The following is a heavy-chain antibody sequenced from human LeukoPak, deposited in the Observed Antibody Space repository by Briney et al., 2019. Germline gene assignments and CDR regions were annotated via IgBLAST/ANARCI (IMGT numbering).Heavy chain of an antibody. D-gene: IGHD3-10*01. J-gene: IGHJ4*02. CDR2: IYWDDDK. Sequence: ESGPTLVKPTQTRTLTCTFSGFSLSTSGVGVGWIRQPPGKALEWLALIYWDDDKRYSPSLKSRLTITKDTSKNQVVLTMTNMDPMDTATYYSAHHIAGPGGFHYWGQGTLVTVSS. CDR1: GFSLSTSGVG. CDR3: AHHIAGPGGFHY. V-gene: IGHV2-5*02.